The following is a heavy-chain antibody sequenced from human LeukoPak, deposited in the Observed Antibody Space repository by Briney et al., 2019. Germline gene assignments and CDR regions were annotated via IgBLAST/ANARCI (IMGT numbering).Heavy chain of an antibody. V-gene: IGHV3-7*01. D-gene: IGHD3-3*01. CDR2: IKHDGSEK. J-gene: IGHJ4*02. CDR1: GFTFSSFW. CDR3: ARVGVLRFLEWLSDLDY. Sequence: PGGSLRLSCAASGFTFSSFWMSWVRQAPGKGLEWVANIKHDGSEKHYVDSVKGRFSISRDNAKNSLYLQMNSLRAEDTAVYYCARVGVLRFLEWLSDLDYWGQGTLVTVSS.